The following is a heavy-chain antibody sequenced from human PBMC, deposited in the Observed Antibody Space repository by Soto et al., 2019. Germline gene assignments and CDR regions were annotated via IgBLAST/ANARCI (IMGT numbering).Heavy chain of an antibody. J-gene: IGHJ4*02. CDR1: GGSISSGGYY. V-gene: IGHV4-31*03. CDR3: AXAFADYYDSSGYYYEDY. Sequence: SETLSLTCTVSGGSISSGGYYWSWSRQHPGKGLEWIGYIYYSGSTYYNPSLKSRVTISVDTSKNQFSLKLSSVTAADTAVYYCAXAFADYYDSSGYYYEDYWGQGTLVTVSS. D-gene: IGHD3-22*01. CDR2: IYYSGST.